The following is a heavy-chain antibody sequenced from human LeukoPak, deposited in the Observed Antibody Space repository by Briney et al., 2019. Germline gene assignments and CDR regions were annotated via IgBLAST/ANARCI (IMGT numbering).Heavy chain of an antibody. Sequence: PGGSLRLSCAASGFTFSGYEMNWVRQAPGKGLEWVSYISSSGSIIYYADSVKGRFTISRDNAKNSLYLQMNSLRAEDTAVYYCAKDFWSGYYDYWGQGTLVTVSS. D-gene: IGHD3-3*01. CDR3: AKDFWSGYYDY. J-gene: IGHJ4*02. V-gene: IGHV3-48*03. CDR1: GFTFSGYE. CDR2: ISSSGSII.